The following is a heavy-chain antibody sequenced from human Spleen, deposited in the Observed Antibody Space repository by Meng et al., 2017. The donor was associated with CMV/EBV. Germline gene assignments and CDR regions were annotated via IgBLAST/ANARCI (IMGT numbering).Heavy chain of an antibody. Sequence: GGSLRLSCTVSGGSITNYYWSWIRQPPGKGLEWVSVVNSGGRTYYADSVQGRFTVSRDNSKNTLYLQMNSLRAEDTAVYYCARDSQPGDGMDVWGQGTTVTVS. D-gene: IGHD1-14*01. J-gene: IGHJ6*02. CDR1: GGSITNYY. V-gene: IGHV3-53*01. CDR3: ARDSQPGDGMDV. CDR2: VNSGGRT.